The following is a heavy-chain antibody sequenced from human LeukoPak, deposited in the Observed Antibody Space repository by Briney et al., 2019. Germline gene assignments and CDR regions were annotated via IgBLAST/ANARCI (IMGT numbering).Heavy chain of an antibody. V-gene: IGHV1-2*02. CDR1: GYTFTGYY. J-gene: IGHJ4*02. Sequence: ASVKVSCKASGYTFTGYYMHWVRQAPGQGREWVGWINPNGGDTNYAQKFQGRVTLTRDTSISTAYMELSRLRSDDTAVYYCARDRSGADFWGQGTLVTVSS. D-gene: IGHD3-10*01. CDR3: ARDRSGADF. CDR2: INPNGGDT.